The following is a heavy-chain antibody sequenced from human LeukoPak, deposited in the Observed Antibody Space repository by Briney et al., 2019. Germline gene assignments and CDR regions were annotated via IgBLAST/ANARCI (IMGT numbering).Heavy chain of an antibody. CDR3: ARGGIQLWFLVDY. D-gene: IGHD5-18*01. J-gene: IGHJ4*02. V-gene: IGHV1-2*02. Sequence: ASVKVSCKASGYTXTGYFMHGVRQAPGQGLEWMGWINPNSGGTNYAQKFQGRVTMTRDTSISTAYMELSRLRSDDTAVYYCARGGIQLWFLVDYWGQGTLVTVSS. CDR1: GYTXTGYF. CDR2: INPNSGGT.